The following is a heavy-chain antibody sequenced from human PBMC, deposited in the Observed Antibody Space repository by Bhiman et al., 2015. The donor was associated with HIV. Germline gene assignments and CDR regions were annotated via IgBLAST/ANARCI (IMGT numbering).Heavy chain of an antibody. CDR3: AREETPYYNFWSGYYTGGWWVDY. CDR2: IKQDGSEK. J-gene: IGHJ4*02. D-gene: IGHD3-3*01. CDR1: GFTFSIYW. V-gene: IGHV3-7*01. Sequence: EVQLVESGGGLVQPGGSLRLSCAASGFTFSIYWMSWVRRAPGKGLEWVANIKQDGSEKYYVDSVKGRFTISRDNAKNSLYLQMNSLRAEDTAVYYCAREETPYYNFWSGYYTGGWWVDYWGQGTLVTVSS.